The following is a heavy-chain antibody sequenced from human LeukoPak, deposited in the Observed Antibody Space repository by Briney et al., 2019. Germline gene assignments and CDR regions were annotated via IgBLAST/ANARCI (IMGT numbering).Heavy chain of an antibody. Sequence: PSETLSLTCIVSGYSISSGYYWDWIRQPPGKGLEWIASIYHSGKSYYNPSLKSRVTISIDTSKNQFSLELKSVTAADTAVYYCARAARTGNYYYYMDVWGKGTTVTISS. CDR3: ARAARTGNYYYYMDV. J-gene: IGHJ6*03. D-gene: IGHD3-10*01. CDR1: GYSISSGYY. V-gene: IGHV4-38-2*02. CDR2: IYHSGKS.